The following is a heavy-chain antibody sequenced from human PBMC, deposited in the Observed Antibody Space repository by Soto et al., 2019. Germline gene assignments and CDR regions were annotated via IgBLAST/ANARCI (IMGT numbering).Heavy chain of an antibody. Sequence: QEQLVESGGGVVQPGRPLRLSCAASEFTFSPYPMHWVRQAPGKGLEWVAVISFDGANKYYADAVKGRFAISRDNSMNTLYLQMNSLRPEDTAVYYCAKAQSASSNSDHAMDVWGPGTRVTLSS. CDR2: ISFDGANK. V-gene: IGHV3-30*09. CDR3: AKAQSASSNSDHAMDV. J-gene: IGHJ6*02. D-gene: IGHD6-6*01. CDR1: EFTFSPYP.